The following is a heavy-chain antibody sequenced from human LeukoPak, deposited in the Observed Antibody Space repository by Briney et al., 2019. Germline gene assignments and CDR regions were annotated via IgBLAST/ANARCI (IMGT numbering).Heavy chain of an antibody. CDR2: IYYSGST. D-gene: IGHD5-24*01. J-gene: IGHJ6*02. Sequence: PSETLSLTCIVSGGSMRSYDWNWIRQPPGQGLEWIGYIYYSGSTNYNPSLKSRVTISVDTSKNELSLKLSTVTPTDTAVYYCARDRGPPLGMDVWGQGTTVTVSS. CDR1: GGSMRSYD. V-gene: IGHV4-59*01. CDR3: ARDRGPPLGMDV.